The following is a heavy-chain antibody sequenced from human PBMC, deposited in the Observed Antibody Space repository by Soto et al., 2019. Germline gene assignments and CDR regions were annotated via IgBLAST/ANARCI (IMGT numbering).Heavy chain of an antibody. Sequence: PGGSLRLSCAASGFTFSSYAMSWVRQAPGKGLHWVSSLSNSGGTTYYADSVKGRFTTSRDNSKNTLYLQMNSLKAEDTALYYCAKSIAGAGPGTYFFDYWGQGTLVTVSS. CDR2: LSNSGGTT. CDR1: GFTFSSYA. D-gene: IGHD6-13*01. CDR3: AKSIAGAGPGTYFFDY. V-gene: IGHV3-23*01. J-gene: IGHJ4*02.